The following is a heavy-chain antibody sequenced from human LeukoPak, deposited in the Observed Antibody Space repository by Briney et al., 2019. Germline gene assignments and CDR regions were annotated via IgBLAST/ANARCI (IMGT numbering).Heavy chain of an antibody. Sequence: GGSLRLSCAASGFTFSSYSMMWFRQAPGKGLEWVSAITGSGAFTDYADSVKGRFTISRDNSKNTLYLQVNSLTAEDTAVYYCAKRSAESSGYFDSWGQGTLVTVSS. CDR2: ITGSGAFT. J-gene: IGHJ4*02. D-gene: IGHD6-19*01. CDR3: AKRSAESSGYFDS. V-gene: IGHV3-23*01. CDR1: GFTFSSYS.